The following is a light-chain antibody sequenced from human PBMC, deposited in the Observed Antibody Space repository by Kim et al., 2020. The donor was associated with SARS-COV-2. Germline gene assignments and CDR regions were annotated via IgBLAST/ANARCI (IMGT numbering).Light chain of an antibody. CDR1: QSISVN. Sequence: LSVSPGERATLSCSASQSISVNLAWYQQKPGQAPRLLIHDASTRATGIPARFSGSGSGTEFTLTISSLQSEDSAVYYCQQFNDWYSFGQGTKLEI. CDR3: QQFNDWYS. V-gene: IGKV3-15*01. CDR2: DAS. J-gene: IGKJ2*03.